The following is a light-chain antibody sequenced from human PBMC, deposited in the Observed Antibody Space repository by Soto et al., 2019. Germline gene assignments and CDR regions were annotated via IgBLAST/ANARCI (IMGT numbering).Light chain of an antibody. J-gene: IGKJ4*01. CDR3: QQIGS. CDR2: AAS. CDR1: QGISSY. V-gene: IGKV1-9*01. Sequence: DIQLTQSPSFLSASVGDRVTITFRASQGISSYLAWYQQKPGKAPKLLIYAASTLQSGVPSRFSGSGSGTVFTLTISSLQPEDFATYYCQQIGSFGGGTKVEIK.